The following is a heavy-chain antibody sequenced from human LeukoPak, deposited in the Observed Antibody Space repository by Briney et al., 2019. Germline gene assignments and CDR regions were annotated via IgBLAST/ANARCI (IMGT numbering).Heavy chain of an antibody. CDR1: GGSISSGGYY. CDR2: IYYSGST. Sequence: PSEILSLTCTVSGGSISSGGYYWSWIRQHPGKGLEWIGYIYYSGSTNFNPSLKSRVTISVDTSKNQFSLKLSSVTAADTAVYYCARAGYCSGGSCFRVYYFDSWGQGALVTVSS. J-gene: IGHJ4*02. V-gene: IGHV4-61*08. D-gene: IGHD2-15*01. CDR3: ARAGYCSGGSCFRVYYFDS.